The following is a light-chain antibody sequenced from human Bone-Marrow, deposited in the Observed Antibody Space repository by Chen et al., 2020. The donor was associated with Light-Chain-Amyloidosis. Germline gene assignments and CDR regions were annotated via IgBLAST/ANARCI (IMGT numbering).Light chain of an antibody. CDR2: DNN. Sequence: QSVLAQPPAVSGAPGQTVTISCTGSSSNIGAGYNVHWYQQLPGTVPKLLIYDNNNRPSGVPDRFSGSQSGTSASLSIPGLQAHDEADYYCQSFDGTLRGAVVFGGGTTLTVL. V-gene: IGLV1-40*01. CDR3: QSFDGTLRGAVV. CDR1: SSNIGAGYN. J-gene: IGLJ2*01.